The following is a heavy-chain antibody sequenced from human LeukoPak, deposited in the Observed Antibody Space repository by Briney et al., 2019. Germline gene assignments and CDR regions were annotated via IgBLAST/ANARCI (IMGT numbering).Heavy chain of an antibody. Sequence: GGPLRLSYAASGFTFDDYAMHWVRQVPGKGLGWVSGINWNSDSICYADSVKGRFTVSRDNSKNTLYLQMNSLRVEDTAVYYCARGLFLSGYLDAFDIWGQGTVVTASS. D-gene: IGHD3-22*01. CDR1: GFTFDDYA. CDR3: ARGLFLSGYLDAFDI. CDR2: INWNSDSI. V-gene: IGHV3-9*01. J-gene: IGHJ3*02.